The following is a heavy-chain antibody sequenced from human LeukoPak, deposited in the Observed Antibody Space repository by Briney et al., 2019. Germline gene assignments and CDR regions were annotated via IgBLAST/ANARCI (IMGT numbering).Heavy chain of an antibody. CDR1: GGSISAYS. CDR3: ARLRTTVTSLVRYFYMDV. J-gene: IGHJ6*03. CDR2: MYNNGGT. D-gene: IGHD4-11*01. Sequence: PSETLSLICTVSGGSISAYSWSWIRQPPGKGLEWIGYMYNNGGTKYNPSLKSRVTMSVDTSKNQFSLNLNSVTAADTAVYYCARLRTTVTSLVRYFYMDVWGKGTTVTVSS. V-gene: IGHV4-59*01.